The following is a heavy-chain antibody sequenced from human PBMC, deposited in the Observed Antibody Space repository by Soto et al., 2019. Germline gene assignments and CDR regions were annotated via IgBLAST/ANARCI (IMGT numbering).Heavy chain of an antibody. J-gene: IGHJ6*02. CDR3: AFVLMVYAIPDGMDV. V-gene: IGHV3-73*01. Sequence: QPGGSLRLSCAASGFTFSGSAMHWVRQASGKGLEWVGRIRSKANSYATAYAASVKGRFTISRDDSKNTAYLQMNSLKTEDTAVYYCAFVLMVYAIPDGMDVWGQGTTVTVSS. CDR1: GFTFSGSA. D-gene: IGHD2-8*01. CDR2: IRSKANSYAT.